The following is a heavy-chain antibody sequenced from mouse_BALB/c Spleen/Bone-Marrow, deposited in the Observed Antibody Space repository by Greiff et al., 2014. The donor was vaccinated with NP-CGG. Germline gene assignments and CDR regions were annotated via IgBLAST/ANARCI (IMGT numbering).Heavy chain of an antibody. CDR3: ARGGSSMITTFAY. CDR1: GYTFTDYA. Sequence: VQLQQSGAELVRPGVSVKISCKGSGYTFTDYAMHWVKQSHAKSLEWIGVISTYYGDASCNQKFKGKATMTVDKSSSTAYMELARLTSEDSAIYYCARGGSSMITTFAYWGQGTLVTVSA. CDR2: ISTYYGDA. D-gene: IGHD2-4*01. J-gene: IGHJ3*01. V-gene: IGHV1S137*01.